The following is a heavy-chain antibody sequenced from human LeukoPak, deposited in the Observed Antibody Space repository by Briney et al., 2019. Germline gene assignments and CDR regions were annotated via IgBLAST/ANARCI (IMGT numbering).Heavy chain of an antibody. V-gene: IGHV3-64*01. Sequence: GGSLRLSXAASGFTFSSYAMHWVRQAPGKGLEYVSAISSNGGSTDYANSVKGRFTISRDNSKNTLYLQMGSLRAEDMAVYYCARAGYCSSTSCYNFDYWGQGTLVTVSS. J-gene: IGHJ4*02. CDR1: GFTFSSYA. CDR3: ARAGYCSSTSCYNFDY. CDR2: ISSNGGST. D-gene: IGHD2-2*02.